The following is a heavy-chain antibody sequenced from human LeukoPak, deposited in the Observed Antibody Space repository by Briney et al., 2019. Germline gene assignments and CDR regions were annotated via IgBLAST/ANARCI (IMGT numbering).Heavy chain of an antibody. CDR1: GGSISRSSYY. CDR2: IYYSGST. CDR3: ARLLTGGRYFDY. D-gene: IGHD3-16*01. Sequence: SETLSLTCTVSGGSISRSSYYWGWIRQPPGKGLEWIGSIYYSGSTYYNPSLKSRVTISVDTSKNRFSLKLSSVTAADTAVYYCARLLTGGRYFDYWGQGTLVTVSS. J-gene: IGHJ4*02. V-gene: IGHV4-39*07.